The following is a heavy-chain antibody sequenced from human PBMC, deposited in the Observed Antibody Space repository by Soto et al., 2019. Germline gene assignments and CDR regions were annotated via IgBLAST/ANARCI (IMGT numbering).Heavy chain of an antibody. J-gene: IGHJ3*02. D-gene: IGHD3-10*01. Sequence: EVQLVESGGGLVQPEGSLRLSCAASGLTFRNYDMHWVRQPTGKGLEWVSSISAAADTYYAGSVTGRFTISREYAKNTLFLQMNSLRAGDTAVYYCARSSGSGSYAFDIWGQGAMVTVSS. CDR3: ARSSGSGSYAFDI. CDR2: ISAAADT. CDR1: GLTFRNYD. V-gene: IGHV3-13*04.